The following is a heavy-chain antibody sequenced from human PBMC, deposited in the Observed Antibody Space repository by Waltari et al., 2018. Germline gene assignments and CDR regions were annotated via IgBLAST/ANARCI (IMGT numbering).Heavy chain of an antibody. CDR1: GYSISSGYS. V-gene: IGHV4-38-2*01. Sequence: QVQLQESGPGLVKPSGTLSLPCAVSGYSISSGYSWGWIRQPPGKGLEWIGSIYHSGSTYYNPSLKSRVTISVDTSKNQFSLKLSSVTAADTAVYYCARRLGSYFDYWGQGTLVTVSS. CDR3: ARRLGSYFDY. J-gene: IGHJ4*02. D-gene: IGHD3-22*01. CDR2: IYHSGST.